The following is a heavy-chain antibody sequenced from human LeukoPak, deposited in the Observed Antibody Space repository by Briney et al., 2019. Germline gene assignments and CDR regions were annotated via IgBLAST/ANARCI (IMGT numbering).Heavy chain of an antibody. CDR3: ARWIGAAGIEYHYYMDV. D-gene: IGHD6-13*01. CDR2: IQYDGSNK. CDR1: GFSFRSYG. V-gene: IGHV3-30*02. Sequence: PGGSLRLSCAAFGFSFRSYGMHWVRQAPGKGLEWMAFIQYDGSNKYYADSVKGRFTISRDNSKNTLDLQMDSLRPEDTAVYYCARWIGAAGIEYHYYMDVWGRGTTVTVSS. J-gene: IGHJ6*03.